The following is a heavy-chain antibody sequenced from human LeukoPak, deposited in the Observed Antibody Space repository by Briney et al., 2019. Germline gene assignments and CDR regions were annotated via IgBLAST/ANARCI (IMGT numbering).Heavy chain of an antibody. CDR1: GFTFSSYS. V-gene: IGHV3-21*01. CDR2: ISSSSSYI. J-gene: IGHJ4*02. Sequence: GGSLRLSCAASGFTFSSYSMNWVRQAPGKGLEWVSSISSSSSYIHYADSVKGRFTISRDNAKNSLYLQMNSLRAEDTAVYYCASPLGDSSGYYYSWGQGTLVTVSS. D-gene: IGHD3-22*01. CDR3: ASPLGDSSGYYYS.